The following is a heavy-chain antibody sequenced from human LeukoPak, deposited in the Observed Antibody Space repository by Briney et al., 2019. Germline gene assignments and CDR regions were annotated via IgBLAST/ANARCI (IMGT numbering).Heavy chain of an antibody. D-gene: IGHD6-19*01. CDR1: GCTFSDYY. CDR2: ISSSGSTI. V-gene: IGHV3-11*01. Sequence: PGGSLRLSCAASGCTFSDYYMSWIRQAPGKGLEWVSYISSSGSTIYYADSVKGRFTISRDNAKNSLYLQMNSLRAEDTAVYYCARAKGEWLVGYCWFDPWGQGTLVTVSS. J-gene: IGHJ5*02. CDR3: ARAKGEWLVGYCWFDP.